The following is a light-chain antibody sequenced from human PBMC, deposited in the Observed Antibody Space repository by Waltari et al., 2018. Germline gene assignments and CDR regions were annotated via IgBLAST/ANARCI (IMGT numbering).Light chain of an antibody. V-gene: IGLV2-8*01. CDR2: QVY. J-gene: IGLJ1*01. Sequence: QSALTQPPSASGSPGQSVTISCTGSSSDIGAPDPVSWFQQLPGRAPKLLIYQVYKRPSGVPTRFSATKSANTASLTVSGLQAEDEAVYYCYSYAGDNTYVFGSGTEVTVL. CDR3: YSYAGDNTYV. CDR1: SSDIGAPDP.